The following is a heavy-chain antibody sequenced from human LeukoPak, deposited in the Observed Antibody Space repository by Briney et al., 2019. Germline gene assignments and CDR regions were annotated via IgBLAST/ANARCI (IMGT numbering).Heavy chain of an antibody. CDR3: AASYSGYEVFDY. J-gene: IGHJ4*02. D-gene: IGHD5-12*01. Sequence: GGSLSLSCAASGFTFSSYGMHWVRQAPGKGLEWVAVIWYDGSNKYYADSVKGRFTISRNNSKNTLYLQMNSLRAEDTAVYYCAASYSGYEVFDYWGQGTLVTVSS. CDR1: GFTFSSYG. V-gene: IGHV3-33*01. CDR2: IWYDGSNK.